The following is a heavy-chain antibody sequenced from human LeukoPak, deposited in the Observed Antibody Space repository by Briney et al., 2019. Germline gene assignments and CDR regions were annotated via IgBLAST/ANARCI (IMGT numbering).Heavy chain of an antibody. Sequence: GGSLRLPCAASGFTFNSYDMHWVRQAPGKGLEWVAVAYDDGSNKYYADSVKGRFTISKVNSKNTLYVQMNSLRAEDTAVYYCATGSGYYYGHWGQGTLVTVSS. J-gene: IGHJ4*02. CDR3: ATGSGYYYGH. CDR2: AYDDGSNK. D-gene: IGHD3-22*01. V-gene: IGHV3-33*01. CDR1: GFTFNSYD.